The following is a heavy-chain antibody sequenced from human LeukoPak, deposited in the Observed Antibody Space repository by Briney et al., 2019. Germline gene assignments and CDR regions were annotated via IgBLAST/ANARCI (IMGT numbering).Heavy chain of an antibody. CDR2: IRYDGSNK. CDR1: GFTFSSYG. Sequence: PGGALRLSCAASGFTFSSYGMHWVRQAPGKGLEWVAFIRYDGSNKYYADYVKGRFTISRDNSKNTLYLQMNSLRAEDTAVYYCAKDPSGDYYYYYMAVWGKGTTVTISS. V-gene: IGHV3-30*02. D-gene: IGHD6-19*01. J-gene: IGHJ6*03. CDR3: AKDPSGDYYYYYMAV.